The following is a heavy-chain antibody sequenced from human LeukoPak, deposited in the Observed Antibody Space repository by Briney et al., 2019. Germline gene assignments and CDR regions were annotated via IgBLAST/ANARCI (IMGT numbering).Heavy chain of an antibody. CDR3: ARGSTGPQDAFDI. CDR2: INHSGST. J-gene: IGHJ3*02. V-gene: IGHV4-34*01. Sequence: PSETLSLTCTVSGGSISSYYWSWIRQPPGKGLEWIGEINHSGSTNYNPSLKSRVTISVDTSKNQFSLKLSSVTAADTAVYYCARGSTGPQDAFDIWGQGTMVTVSS. CDR1: GGSISSYY.